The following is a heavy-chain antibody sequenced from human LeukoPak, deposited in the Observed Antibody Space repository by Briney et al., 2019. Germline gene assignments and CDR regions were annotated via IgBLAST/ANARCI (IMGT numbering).Heavy chain of an antibody. D-gene: IGHD1-26*01. J-gene: IGHJ3*02. V-gene: IGHV5-51*01. CDR2: IYPGDSDT. CDR1: AYTFTSYW. CDR3: ARQGGIVGSTTQGFDI. Sequence: GESLKTSCKGSAYTFTSYWLAWVRQMPGKGLGWMGIIYPGDSDTRYSPPFQGQVTISADKSISTACLQWSSLKASDTAMYYCARQGGIVGSTTQGFDIWGQGTMVTVSS.